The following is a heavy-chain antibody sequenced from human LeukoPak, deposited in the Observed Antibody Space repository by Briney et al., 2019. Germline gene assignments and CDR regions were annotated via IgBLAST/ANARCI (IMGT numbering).Heavy chain of an antibody. J-gene: IGHJ6*03. V-gene: IGHV1-69*13. D-gene: IGHD3-16*01. Sequence: ASVKVSCKASGGTFSSYAISWVLQAPGQGLEWMGGIIPIFGTANYAQKFQGRVTITADESTSTAYMELSSLRSEDTAVYYCARDTSSDYYYYYYMDVWGKGTTVTVSS. CDR2: IIPIFGTA. CDR3: ARDTSSDYYYYYYMDV. CDR1: GGTFSSYA.